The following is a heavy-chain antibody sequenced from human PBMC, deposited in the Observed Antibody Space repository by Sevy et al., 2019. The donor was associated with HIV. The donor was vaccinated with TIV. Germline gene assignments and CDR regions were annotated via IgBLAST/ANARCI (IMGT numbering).Heavy chain of an antibody. CDR2: INPNSGGT. D-gene: IGHD1-26*01. V-gene: IGHV1-2*02. Sequence: ASVKVSCKASGYTFTGYYMHWMRQAPGQGLEWMGWINPNSGGTNYAQKFQGRVTMTRDTSISTAYMELSRLRSDDTAVYYCARALGYSGRAYGMDVWGQGTTVTVSS. CDR3: ARALGYSGRAYGMDV. CDR1: GYTFTGYY. J-gene: IGHJ6*02.